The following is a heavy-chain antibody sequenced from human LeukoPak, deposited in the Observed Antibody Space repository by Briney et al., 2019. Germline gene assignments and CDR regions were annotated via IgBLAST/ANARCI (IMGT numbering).Heavy chain of an antibody. V-gene: IGHV5-51*01. CDR3: ARRTAATGRGYFDY. D-gene: IGHD6-13*01. CDR1: GYSFTNYW. J-gene: IGHJ4*02. Sequence: GESLKISYQVSGYSFTNYWIGWVRQMPGKGLEWMGIIYPGDSDTRYSPSFQGQVTISADKSISTAYLQWSSLKASDTAMYYCARRTAATGRGYFDYWGQGTLVTVSS. CDR2: IYPGDSDT.